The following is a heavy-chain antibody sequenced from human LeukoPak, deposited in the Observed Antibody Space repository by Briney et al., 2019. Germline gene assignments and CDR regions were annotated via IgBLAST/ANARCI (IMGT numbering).Heavy chain of an antibody. D-gene: IGHD3-22*01. CDR2: INPNRGST. CDR1: GYTFTSYY. V-gene: IGHV1-46*01. J-gene: IGHJ4*02. CDR3: ATGGHVRVYDSSAYYGHY. Sequence: ASVKVSCKASGYTFTSYYMYRVRQAPGQGLEWMGIINPNRGSTSYAQKFQGRVTMTRDMSTSTVYMELSSLRSEDTAVYYCATGGHVRVYDSSAYYGHYWGQGTLVTVSS.